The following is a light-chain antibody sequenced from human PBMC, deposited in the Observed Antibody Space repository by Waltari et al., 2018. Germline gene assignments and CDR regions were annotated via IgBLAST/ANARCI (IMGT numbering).Light chain of an antibody. CDR2: EGS. CDR3: CSYAGSSTLL. CDR1: TSDVGAYYI. V-gene: IGLV2-23*01. J-gene: IGLJ2*01. Sequence: QSALTQPASVSGSPGPLITVSRPGPTSDVGAYYIVSWYQQHPGKAPKLMIYEGSKRPSGVSNRFSGSKSGNTASLTISGLQAEDEADYYCCSYAGSSTLLFGGGTKVTVL.